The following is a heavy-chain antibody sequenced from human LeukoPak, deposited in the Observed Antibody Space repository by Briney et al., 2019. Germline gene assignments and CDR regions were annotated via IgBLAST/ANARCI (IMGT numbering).Heavy chain of an antibody. CDR2: IIPIFGTA. CDR3: ARGSGDGYFDY. J-gene: IGHJ4*02. CDR1: GRTFSSYA. D-gene: IGHD4-17*01. Sequence: ASVKVSCKASGRTFSSYAISWVRQAPGQGLEWRGRIIPIFGTANYAQKFQGRGTITTDESTSTAYRELSSLRSEDTAVYYCARGSGDGYFDYWGQGTLVTVSS. V-gene: IGHV1-69*05.